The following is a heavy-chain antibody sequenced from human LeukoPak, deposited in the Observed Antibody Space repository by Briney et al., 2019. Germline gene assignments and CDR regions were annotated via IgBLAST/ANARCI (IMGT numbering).Heavy chain of an antibody. CDR1: GYTFTSYA. Sequence: ASVKVSCKVSGYTFTSYAMHWVRQAPGQRLEWMGWINAGNGNTKYSQKFQGRVTITRDTSASTAYMELSSLRSEDTAVYYCARGQRYGPPFDYWGQGTLVTASS. CDR2: INAGNGNT. V-gene: IGHV1-3*01. D-gene: IGHD5-18*01. CDR3: ARGQRYGPPFDY. J-gene: IGHJ4*02.